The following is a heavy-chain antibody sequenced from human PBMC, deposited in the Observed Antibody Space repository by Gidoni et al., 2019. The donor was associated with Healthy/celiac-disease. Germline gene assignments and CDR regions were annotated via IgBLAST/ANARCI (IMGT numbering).Heavy chain of an antibody. CDR2: IYHSGST. CDR1: GGSISSGGYS. J-gene: IGHJ5*02. V-gene: IGHV4-30-2*01. D-gene: IGHD3-10*01. CDR3: ARSLGSGSFNWFDP. Sequence: QLQLQESGSGLVQPSQTLSLTCAVSGGSISSGGYSWSWIRQPPGKGLEWIGYIYHSGSTYYNPSLKSRVTISVDRSKNQFSLKLSSVTAADTAVYYCARSLGSGSFNWFDPWGQGTLVTVSS.